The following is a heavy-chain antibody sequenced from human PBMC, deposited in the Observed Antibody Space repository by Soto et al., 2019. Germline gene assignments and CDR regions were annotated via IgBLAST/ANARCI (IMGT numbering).Heavy chain of an antibody. CDR2: IYSGGRT. V-gene: IGHV3-66*01. Sequence: HPGGSLRLSCAASGFSVSNSYMSWVRQAPGKGLEYVSLIYSGGRTFYADSVKGRFTISRDNAKNTLYLQMNSLRAEDAAVYYCASGGSSLNFDSWGQGTLVTVSS. CDR1: GFSVSNSY. D-gene: IGHD6-6*01. J-gene: IGHJ4*02. CDR3: ASGGSSLNFDS.